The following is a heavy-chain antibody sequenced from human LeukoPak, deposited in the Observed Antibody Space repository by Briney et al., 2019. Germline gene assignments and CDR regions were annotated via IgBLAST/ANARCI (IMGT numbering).Heavy chain of an antibody. D-gene: IGHD2-2*01. CDR2: IYSGGRT. Sequence: GGSLRLSCAASGFTVSSNYMSWVRQAPGKGLEWVSVIYSGGRTYYADSVKGRFTISRDNSKNTLYLQMNSLTAEDTAVYYCARVGVVPAAIPDGFDIWGQGTIVTVS. CDR1: GFTVSSNY. V-gene: IGHV3-53*01. CDR3: ARVGVVPAAIPDGFDI. J-gene: IGHJ3*02.